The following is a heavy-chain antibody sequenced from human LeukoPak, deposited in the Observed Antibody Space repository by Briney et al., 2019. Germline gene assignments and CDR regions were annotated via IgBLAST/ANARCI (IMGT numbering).Heavy chain of an antibody. Sequence: PGRSLRLSCAASGFTFSSYAMHWVRQAPGKGLEWVAVISYDGSNKYYADSVKGRFTISRDNSKNTLYLQMNSLRAEDTAVYYCARDAGQLETYYFDYWGQGTLVTVSS. D-gene: IGHD5-18*01. CDR3: ARDAGQLETYYFDY. J-gene: IGHJ4*02. CDR1: GFTFSSYA. V-gene: IGHV3-30-3*01. CDR2: ISYDGSNK.